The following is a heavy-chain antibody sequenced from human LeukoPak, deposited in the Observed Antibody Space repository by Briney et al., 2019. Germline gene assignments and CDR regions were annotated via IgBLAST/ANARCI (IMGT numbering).Heavy chain of an antibody. J-gene: IGHJ4*02. CDR1: GYTFTDFY. CDR3: ARDLENYYFDY. CDR2: VNPNSGGT. D-gene: IGHD1-7*01. Sequence: ASIKVSCKTSGYTFTDFYINWVRQAPGQGLEWMGWVNPNSGGTKFAKKFQGRVTMTRDSSINTAYMELSRLRSDDMAVYYCARDLENYYFDYWGQGTLVTVSS. V-gene: IGHV1-2*02.